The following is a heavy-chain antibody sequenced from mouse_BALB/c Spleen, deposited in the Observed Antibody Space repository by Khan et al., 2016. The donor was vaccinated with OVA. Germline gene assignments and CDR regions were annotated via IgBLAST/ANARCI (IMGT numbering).Heavy chain of an antibody. CDR2: ISSLAYSV. Sequence: EVELVESGGGLVQPGGSRKLSCAASGFTFSDYGMAWVRQAPGKGPEWVTFISSLAYSVYYADTVTGRFTISRENAKNTLYLKMSSLRSDDTAMYYCTRGWDWFAYWGQGTLVTVSA. CDR1: GFTFSDYG. CDR3: TRGWDWFAY. J-gene: IGHJ3*01. V-gene: IGHV5-15*02. D-gene: IGHD4-1*01.